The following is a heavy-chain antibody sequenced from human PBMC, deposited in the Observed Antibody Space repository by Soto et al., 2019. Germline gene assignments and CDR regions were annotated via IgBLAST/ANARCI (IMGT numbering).Heavy chain of an antibody. Sequence: WVRQAPGKGLEWISYISESGTSMYYADAVKGRFAISRDNAQNSLYLQMNSLRIEDTAVYYCARDQEVHDSRGHKIRAMDVWGQGTTVTVSS. V-gene: IGHV3-48*03. CDR3: ARDQEVHDSRGHKIRAMDV. J-gene: IGHJ6*02. D-gene: IGHD6-19*01. CDR2: ISESGTSM.